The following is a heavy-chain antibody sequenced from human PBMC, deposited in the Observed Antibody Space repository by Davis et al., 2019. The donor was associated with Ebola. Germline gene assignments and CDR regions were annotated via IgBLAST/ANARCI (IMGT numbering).Heavy chain of an antibody. Sequence: PSETLSLTCTVSGGSISSYYWSWIRQPPGKGLEWIGYIYYSGSTNYNPSLKSRVTISVDTSKNQFSLKLSSVTAADTAVYYCARALSDYYYMDVWGKGITVTVSS. V-gene: IGHV4-59*12. CDR3: ARALSDYYYMDV. CDR1: GGSISSYY. J-gene: IGHJ6*03. CDR2: IYYSGST.